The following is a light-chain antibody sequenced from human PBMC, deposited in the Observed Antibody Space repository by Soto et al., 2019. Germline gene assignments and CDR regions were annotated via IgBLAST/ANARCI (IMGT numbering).Light chain of an antibody. CDR2: SDG. J-gene: IGLJ3*02. Sequence: QSALTQPPSLSGTPGQRVTISCSGSNSNIGRYSVNWYQHFPGTAPKILIYSDGERPSGVPVRFSGSKSGTSAALAISGLQSEDEAEYYCAAWDDNLNGPLFGGGTKLTVL. CDR1: NSNIGRYS. CDR3: AAWDDNLNGPL. V-gene: IGLV1-44*01.